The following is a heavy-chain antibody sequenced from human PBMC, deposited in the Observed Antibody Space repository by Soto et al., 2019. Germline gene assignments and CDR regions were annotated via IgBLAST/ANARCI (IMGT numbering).Heavy chain of an antibody. Sequence: QVQLVQSGAEVKKPGASVKVSCKASGYTFTSYDINWVRQATGQGLEWMGWMNPNSGNTGYAQKCQGRVTTTRNTSISTAYMELSSLRSEDTAMYYCARGRFLEWLPPSEGYDMDVLGQGTTVTVSS. V-gene: IGHV1-8*01. CDR1: GYTFTSYD. D-gene: IGHD3-3*01. J-gene: IGHJ6*02. CDR2: MNPNSGNT. CDR3: ARGRFLEWLPPSEGYDMDV.